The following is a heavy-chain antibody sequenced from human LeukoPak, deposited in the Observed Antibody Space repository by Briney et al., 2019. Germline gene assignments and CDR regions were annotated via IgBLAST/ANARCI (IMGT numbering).Heavy chain of an antibody. V-gene: IGHV3-33*08. D-gene: IGHD5-18*01. CDR3: ARDRRDTAPPDY. CDR1: GFSFNRYS. J-gene: IGHJ4*02. CDR2: IWYDGSNK. Sequence: PGGSLRLSCAASGFSFNRYSMNWVRQAPGKGLEWVAVIWYDGSNKYYADSVKGRFTISRDNSKNTLYLQMNSLRAEDTAVYYCARDRRDTAPPDYWGQGTLVTVSS.